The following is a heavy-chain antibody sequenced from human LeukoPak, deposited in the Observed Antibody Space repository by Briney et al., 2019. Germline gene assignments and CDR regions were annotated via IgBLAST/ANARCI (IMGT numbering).Heavy chain of an antibody. J-gene: IGHJ5*02. V-gene: IGHV4-30-2*01. CDR2: IYHSGST. Sequence: PSETLSLTCTVSGGSISSGDYYWSWIRQPPGKGLEWIGYIYHSGSTYYNPSLKSRVTISVDRSKNQFSPKLSSVTAADTAVYYCARASPGYCSGGSCYSVWFDPWGQGTLVTVSS. CDR3: ARASPGYCSGGSCYSVWFDP. D-gene: IGHD2-15*01. CDR1: GGSISSGDYY.